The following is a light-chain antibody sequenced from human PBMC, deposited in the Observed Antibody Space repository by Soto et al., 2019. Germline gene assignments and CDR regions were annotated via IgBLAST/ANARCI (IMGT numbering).Light chain of an antibody. CDR1: QSISSW. CDR2: DAS. J-gene: IGKJ1*01. V-gene: IGKV1-5*01. CDR3: QQYNSLFGA. Sequence: DIQMTQSPSTLSASVGDRVTITCRASQSISSWLAWYQQKPGKAPKLLIYDASSLESGAPSRFSGSGSGTEFTLTISSLQPDDFATYYCQQYNSLFGAFGQGTKVEIK.